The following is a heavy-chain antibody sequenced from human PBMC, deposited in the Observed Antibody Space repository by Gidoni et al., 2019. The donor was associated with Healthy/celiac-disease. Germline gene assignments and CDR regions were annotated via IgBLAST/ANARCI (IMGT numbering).Heavy chain of an antibody. Sequence: ELQLVESGGGLVQPGGSLKLSCAASGFTVSSYSMNWVRQAPGKGLEWVSYISSSSSTIYYADSVKGRFTISRDNAKNSLYLQMNSLRAEDTAVYYCAREDYIVDYWGQGTLVTVSS. CDR2: ISSSSSTI. V-gene: IGHV3-48*01. D-gene: IGHD4-4*01. J-gene: IGHJ4*02. CDR3: AREDYIVDY. CDR1: GFTVSSYS.